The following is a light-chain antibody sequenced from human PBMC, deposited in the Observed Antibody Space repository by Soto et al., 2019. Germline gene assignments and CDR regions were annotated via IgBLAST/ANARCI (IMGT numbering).Light chain of an antibody. CDR2: GAS. V-gene: IGKV3-15*01. CDR3: QQYNNWPRT. Sequence: EIVMTQSPATLSVSPGERATLSCRASQSVYSNLAWYQQKPGQAPRLLIYGASTRATAIPARFSGSGSGTEFTLTISSLQSEDFAIYYCQQYNNWPRTFGQGTKVEIK. CDR1: QSVYSN. J-gene: IGKJ1*01.